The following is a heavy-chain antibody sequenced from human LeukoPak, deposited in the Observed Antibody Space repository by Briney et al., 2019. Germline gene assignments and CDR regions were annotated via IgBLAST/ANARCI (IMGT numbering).Heavy chain of an antibody. CDR3: ARVKHSGAFDI. CDR2: IYTSGST. V-gene: IGHV4-59*10. Sequence: SETLSLTCAVYGGSFSSYYWSWIRQPAGKGLEWIGRIYTSGSTNYNPSLKSRVTMSVDTSKNQFSLKLSSVTAADTAVYYCARVKHSGAFDIWGQGTMVTVSS. CDR1: GGSFSSYY. J-gene: IGHJ3*02.